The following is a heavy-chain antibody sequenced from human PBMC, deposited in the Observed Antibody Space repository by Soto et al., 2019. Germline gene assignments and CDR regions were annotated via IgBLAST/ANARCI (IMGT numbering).Heavy chain of an antibody. CDR1: GFTVSSNY. V-gene: IGHV3-66*01. CDR3: AREMYSSSWYDF. D-gene: IGHD6-13*01. J-gene: IGHJ5*01. Sequence: EVQLVESGGGLVQPGGSPRLSCAASGFTVSSNYMSWVRQAPGKGLEWVSVIYSGGSTYYADSVKGRFTISRDNSKNTLYLQMNSLRAEDTAVYYCAREMYSSSWYDFWGQGTLVTVSS. CDR2: IYSGGST.